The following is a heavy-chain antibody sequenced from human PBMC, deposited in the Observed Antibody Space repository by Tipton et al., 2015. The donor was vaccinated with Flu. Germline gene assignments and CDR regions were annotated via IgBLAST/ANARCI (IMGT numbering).Heavy chain of an antibody. J-gene: IGHJ4*02. Sequence: TLSLTCSVSGDSIGSDYYWGWIRQPPGKGLEWLGNIHRSGNTYYNSSLKSRVTISLDKSKNQFSLRLVSMTATDTAVYYCARDPSLGMPDSFDYWGQGILVTASS. D-gene: IGHD2-2*01. CDR3: ARDPSLGMPDSFDY. CDR1: GDSIGSDYY. V-gene: IGHV4-38-2*02. CDR2: IHRSGNT.